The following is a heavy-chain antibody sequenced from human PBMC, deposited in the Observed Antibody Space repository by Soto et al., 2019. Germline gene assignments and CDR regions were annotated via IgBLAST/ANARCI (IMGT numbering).Heavy chain of an antibody. V-gene: IGHV1-69*02. CDR3: ARGGRGEYPGRAFDI. CDR1: GGTFSSYT. J-gene: IGHJ3*02. D-gene: IGHD3-16*01. Sequence: QVQLVQSGAEVKKPGSSVKVSCKASGGTFSSYTISWVRQAPGQGLEWLGRIIPILGIANYAQQFQSRVTATADKSTSTAYMELSSLRSEDTAVYYCARGGRGEYPGRAFDIWGQGTMVTVSS. CDR2: IIPILGIA.